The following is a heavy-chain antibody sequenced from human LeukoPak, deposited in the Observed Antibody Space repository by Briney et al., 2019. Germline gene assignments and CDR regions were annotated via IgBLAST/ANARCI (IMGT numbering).Heavy chain of an antibody. J-gene: IGHJ4*02. Sequence: GGSLRLSCAASGFPFSSYAKSWVRQAPGKGLEWVAVISYDGSNKYYADSVKGRFTISRDNSKNALYLQMNSLRAEDTAVYYCAKDGAALYFDYWGQGTLVTVSS. CDR3: AKDGAALYFDY. D-gene: IGHD2-15*01. CDR2: ISYDGSNK. V-gene: IGHV3-30*18. CDR1: GFPFSSYA.